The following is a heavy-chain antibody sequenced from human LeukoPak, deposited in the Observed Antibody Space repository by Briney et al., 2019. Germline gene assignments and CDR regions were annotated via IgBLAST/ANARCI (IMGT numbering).Heavy chain of an antibody. V-gene: IGHV3-7*01. CDR3: ARDTGGGYSCYDC. Sequence: GGSLRLSCAASGFTFSSYWMTWIRQAPGKGLEWVANIKQDGSEKYYVDSVKGRFTISRDDAKNSLYLQMNSLRAEDTAVYYCARDTGGGYSCYDCWGQGTLVTVSS. CDR1: GFTFSSYW. D-gene: IGHD5-18*01. CDR2: IKQDGSEK. J-gene: IGHJ4*02.